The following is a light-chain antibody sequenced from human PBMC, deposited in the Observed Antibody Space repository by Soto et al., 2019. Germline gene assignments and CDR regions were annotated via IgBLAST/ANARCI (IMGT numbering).Light chain of an antibody. CDR2: EVS. V-gene: IGLV2-14*01. CDR3: SSYTSRSTLDYV. Sequence: QSALTQPSSVSGSPGQSITISCTGTSSDVGGYNYVSWYQQHPGKAPKLMIYEVSNRPSGVSNRFSGSKSGNTAYLTISGLQAEDEADYSCSSYTSRSTLDYVFGSGTKLTVL. J-gene: IGLJ1*01. CDR1: SSDVGGYNY.